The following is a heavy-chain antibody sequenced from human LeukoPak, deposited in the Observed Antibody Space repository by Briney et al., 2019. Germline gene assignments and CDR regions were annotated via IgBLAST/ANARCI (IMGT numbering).Heavy chain of an antibody. V-gene: IGHV1-46*01. Sequence: ASVKVSCKASGYTFTNYYMHRVRQAPGQGLEWMGIINPSAHTTTYAQKVQDRVTMTTDTSTSTVYMELSSLRYEDTAVYHCARADAPGSYYLGDWGQGTLVTVSS. CDR3: ARADAPGSYYLGD. J-gene: IGHJ4*02. CDR2: INPSAHTT. D-gene: IGHD3-10*01. CDR1: GYTFTNYY.